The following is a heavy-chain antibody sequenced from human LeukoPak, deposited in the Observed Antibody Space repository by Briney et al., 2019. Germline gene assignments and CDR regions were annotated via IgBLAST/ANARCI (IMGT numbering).Heavy chain of an antibody. V-gene: IGHV3-53*01. J-gene: IGHJ5*02. D-gene: IGHD6-19*01. CDR2: MLTAGTT. CDR1: EFIVSSYY. CDR3: AREGYSSGWFHL. Sequence: GGSLRLSCAASEFIVSSYYMSWVRQAPGKGLEWVSVMLTAGTTYYADSVKGRFTISRDDSKNMVYLQMNSLRAEDTAVYFCAREGYSSGWFHLWGQGTLVTVSS.